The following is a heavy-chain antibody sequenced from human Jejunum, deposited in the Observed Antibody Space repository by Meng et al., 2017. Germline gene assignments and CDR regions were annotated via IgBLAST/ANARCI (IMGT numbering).Heavy chain of an antibody. CDR1: GGSITSAKW. CDR3: ASRPVGIRTYYFDC. D-gene: IGHD2-21*01. J-gene: IGHJ4*02. CDR2: VFHSGTP. Sequence: QVQLRGLGPGLVKPWGPLSLTCAVFGGSITSAKWWSWVRQTPGKGLEWIGEVFHSGTPNYNPSLMSRLTMSVDKSKNQFSLNLTSVTAADSAVYYCASRPVGIRTYYFDCWGQGTLVTVSS. V-gene: IGHV4-4*02.